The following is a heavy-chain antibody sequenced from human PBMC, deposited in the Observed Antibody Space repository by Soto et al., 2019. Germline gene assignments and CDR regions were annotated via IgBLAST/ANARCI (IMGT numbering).Heavy chain of an antibody. Sequence: SETLSLTCTVSGGSISSYYWSWIRQPPGKGLEWIGEIYHSGSTNYNPSLKSRVTISVDTSKNQFSLKLSSVTAADTAVYYCARDRTYYYYYMDVWGKGTTVTVSS. CDR3: ARDRTYYYYYMDV. CDR1: GGSISSYY. J-gene: IGHJ6*03. CDR2: IYHSGST. V-gene: IGHV4-59*12.